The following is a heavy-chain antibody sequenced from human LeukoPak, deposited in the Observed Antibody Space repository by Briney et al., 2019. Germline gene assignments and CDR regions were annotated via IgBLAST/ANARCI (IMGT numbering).Heavy chain of an antibody. CDR2: IYYSGIT. V-gene: IGHV4-31*03. Sequence: SQTLSLTCTVSGGSISSGGYYWSWIRQHPGKGLEWIGYIYYSGITYYNPSLKSRVTISVDTSKNQFSLKLSSVTAADTTVYYCARGGGATVTYYFDYWGQGTLVTVSS. CDR3: ARGGGATVTYYFDY. J-gene: IGHJ4*02. D-gene: IGHD4-17*01. CDR1: GGSISSGGYY.